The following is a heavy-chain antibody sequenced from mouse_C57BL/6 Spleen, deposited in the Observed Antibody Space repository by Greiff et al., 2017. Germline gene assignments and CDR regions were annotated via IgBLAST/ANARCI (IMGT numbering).Heavy chain of an antibody. Sequence: EVKLVESGGGLVKPGGSLKLSCAASGFTLSSYAMSWVRQTPEKRLEWVATISDGGSYTYYPDNVKGRFTISRDNAKNNLYLQMSHLKSEDTAMYYCARDRTDEDAMDYWGQGTSVTVSS. CDR3: ARDRTDEDAMDY. CDR1: GFTLSSYA. V-gene: IGHV5-4*01. CDR2: ISDGGSYT. J-gene: IGHJ4*01.